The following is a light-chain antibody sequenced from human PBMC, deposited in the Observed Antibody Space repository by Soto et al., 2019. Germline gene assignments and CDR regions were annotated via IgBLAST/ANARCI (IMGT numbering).Light chain of an antibody. CDR2: DVS. Sequence: DIQMTQSPSSLSASVGDRVTITCRASQSISTFLNWYQQKPGKAPRLLIYDVSRLLSGVPSRFSGSGSGTDFTLTIASLQPEDFSTYYCQQSDTTPFTFGQGTTVDIK. J-gene: IGKJ2*01. CDR1: QSISTF. CDR3: QQSDTTPFT. V-gene: IGKV1-39*01.